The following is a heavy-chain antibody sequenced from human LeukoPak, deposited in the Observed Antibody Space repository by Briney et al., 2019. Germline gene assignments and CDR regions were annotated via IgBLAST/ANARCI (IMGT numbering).Heavy chain of an antibody. CDR3: ARGSSSGYYIEYFQH. J-gene: IGHJ1*01. CDR2: INPSGGST. V-gene: IGHV1-46*01. Sequence: GASVKVSCKASGYTFTSYYMHWVRQAPGQGLEWMGIINPSGGSTSYAQKFQGRVTMTRDTSTSIVYMELSGLRSEDTAVYYCARGSSSGYYIEYFQHWGQGTLVTVSS. CDR1: GYTFTSYY. D-gene: IGHD3-22*01.